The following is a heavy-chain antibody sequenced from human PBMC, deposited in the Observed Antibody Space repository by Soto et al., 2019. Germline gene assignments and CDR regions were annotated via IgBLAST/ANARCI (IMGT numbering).Heavy chain of an antibody. V-gene: IGHV3-23*01. CDR1: GFTFSSYA. D-gene: IGHD3-10*01. J-gene: IGHJ4*02. CDR3: AKDMVRGVIMIDY. CDR2: IRGSGGST. Sequence: EVQLLESGGGLVQPGGSLRLSCAASGFTFSSYAMSWVHQAPGKGLEWVSAIRGSGGSTYYADSVKGRFTISRDNTKNTPYLQMNSLRAEDTAVYYCAKDMVRGVIMIDYWGQGTLVTVSS.